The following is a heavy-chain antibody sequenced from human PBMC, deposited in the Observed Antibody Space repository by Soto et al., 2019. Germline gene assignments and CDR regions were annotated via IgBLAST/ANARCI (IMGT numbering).Heavy chain of an antibody. CDR1: GGSFSGSY. Sequence: LSLTCAVYGGSFSGSYWSWIRQPPGKGLEWIGEINPSGSTNYNPSLKSRVTISVDTSKNQFSLKLSSVTAADTAVYYCARGPHCSGGSCYAGPNWFDPWGQGTPVTAPQ. D-gene: IGHD2-15*01. J-gene: IGHJ5*02. CDR3: ARGPHCSGGSCYAGPNWFDP. V-gene: IGHV4-34*01. CDR2: INPSGST.